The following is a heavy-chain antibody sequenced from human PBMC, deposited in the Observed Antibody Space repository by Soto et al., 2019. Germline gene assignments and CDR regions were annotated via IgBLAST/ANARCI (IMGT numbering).Heavy chain of an antibody. V-gene: IGHV5-10-1*03. CDR2: IDPSDSSI. CDR3: ARGVKMATPHKYFFDF. D-gene: IGHD5-12*01. CDR1: GFSFTAYW. Sequence: EVQLVQSGAEVKKPGETLRISCKGSGFSFTAYWITWVRQMPGKGLEWVARIDPSDSSINYDPSFRGHVTISADRSISTAYLQWSSLEASDSAVYFCARGVKMATPHKYFFDFWGQGTLVTVSS. J-gene: IGHJ4*02.